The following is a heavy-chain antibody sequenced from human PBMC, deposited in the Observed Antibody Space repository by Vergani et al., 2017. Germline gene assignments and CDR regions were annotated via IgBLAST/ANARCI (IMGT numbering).Heavy chain of an antibody. CDR1: GGSFSGYY. J-gene: IGHJ4*02. CDR2: INHSGIT. D-gene: IGHD6-13*01. V-gene: IGHV4-34*09. Sequence: QLQLQESGSGLVKPSQTLSLTCAVYGGSFSGYYWSWIRQPPGKGLGWIGEINHSGITNYNPSLKSRVTISVDTSKNQFSLKLSSVTAADTAVYYCARVFIAAARSFDYWGQGTLVTVSS. CDR3: ARVFIAAARSFDY.